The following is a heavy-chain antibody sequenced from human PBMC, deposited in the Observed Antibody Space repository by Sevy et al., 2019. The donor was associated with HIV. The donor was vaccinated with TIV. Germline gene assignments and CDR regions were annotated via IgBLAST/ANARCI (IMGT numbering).Heavy chain of an antibody. CDR3: ARLLSCGGDCYYFDF. D-gene: IGHD2-21*02. J-gene: IGHJ4*02. CDR2: IITIFPTA. CDR1: GGNFRTFI. V-gene: IGHV1-69*13. Sequence: ASVKVSCKTSGGNFRTFIITWVRQAPGQGLEWMEGIITIFPTANYAQRFQGRVTITADESTSTAYTEMSNLRSDDSAVYYCARLLSCGGDCYYFDFWGQGTLVTVSS.